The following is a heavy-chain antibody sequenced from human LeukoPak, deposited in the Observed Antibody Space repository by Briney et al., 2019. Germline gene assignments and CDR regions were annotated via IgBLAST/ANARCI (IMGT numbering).Heavy chain of an antibody. CDR2: IYHSGST. D-gene: IGHD6-19*01. Sequence: SSETLSLTCAVSGGSISSSNWWSWVRQPPGKGLEWIGEIYHSGSTNYNPSLKSRVTISVDKSKNQFSLKLSSVTAADTAVYYCARDRGAVAGIDRVGGFDIWGQGTMVTVSS. J-gene: IGHJ3*02. CDR1: GGSISSSNW. CDR3: ARDRGAVAGIDRVGGFDI. V-gene: IGHV4-4*02.